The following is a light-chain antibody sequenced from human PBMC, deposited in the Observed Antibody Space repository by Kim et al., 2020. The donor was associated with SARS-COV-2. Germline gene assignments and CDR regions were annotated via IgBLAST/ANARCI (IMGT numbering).Light chain of an antibody. CDR2: NNN. V-gene: IGLV1-44*01. CDR3: AAWDDSLNGLV. J-gene: IGLJ2*01. Sequence: GQRFTISCTGSSSNIGNNAVNWYQQLPGTAPKLLIYNNNQRPSGVPDRFSGSKSGTSASLAISGLQSEDEADYYCAAWDDSLNGLVFGGGTKLTVL. CDR1: SSNIGNNA.